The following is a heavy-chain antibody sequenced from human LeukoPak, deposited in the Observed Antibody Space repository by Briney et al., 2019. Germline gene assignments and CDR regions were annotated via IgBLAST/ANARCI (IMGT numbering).Heavy chain of an antibody. Sequence: GGSLRLSCAASGFTFSSYMTNWVRQAPGKGLEWVSSINSGSTYTYYTESVKGRFTVSRDNAKNPLFLQMNSLRAEDTAIYYCARSLTTLTYEGYWGQGTLVTVSS. V-gene: IGHV3-21*01. J-gene: IGHJ4*02. CDR3: ARSLTTLTYEGY. CDR1: GFTFSSYM. CDR2: INSGSTYT. D-gene: IGHD1-1*01.